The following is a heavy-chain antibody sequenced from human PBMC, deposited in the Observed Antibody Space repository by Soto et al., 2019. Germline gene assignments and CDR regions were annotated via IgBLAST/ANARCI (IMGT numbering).Heavy chain of an antibody. CDR3: AKEVAYCSGGSCYSDAFDI. Sequence: ESGGGVVQPGRSLRLSCAASGFTFSSYGMHWVRQAPGKGLEWVAVISYDGSNKYYADSVKGRFTISRDNSKNTLYLQMNSLRAEDTAVYYCAKEVAYCSGGSCYSDAFDIWGQGTMVTVSS. CDR1: GFTFSSYG. CDR2: ISYDGSNK. V-gene: IGHV3-30*18. D-gene: IGHD2-15*01. J-gene: IGHJ3*02.